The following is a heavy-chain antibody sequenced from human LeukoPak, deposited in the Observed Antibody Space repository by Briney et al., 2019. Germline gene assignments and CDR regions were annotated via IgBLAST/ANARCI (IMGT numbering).Heavy chain of an antibody. D-gene: IGHD2-2*02. V-gene: IGHV3-23*01. Sequence: GGSLRLSCAASGFTFSSYAMSWVRQAPGKGLEWVSAISGSGGSTYYADSVKGRFTISGDNSKNTLYLQMNSLRAEDTAVYYCAKEGCSSTSCYTNYYYGMDVWGQGTTVTVSS. J-gene: IGHJ6*02. CDR1: GFTFSSYA. CDR2: ISGSGGST. CDR3: AKEGCSSTSCYTNYYYGMDV.